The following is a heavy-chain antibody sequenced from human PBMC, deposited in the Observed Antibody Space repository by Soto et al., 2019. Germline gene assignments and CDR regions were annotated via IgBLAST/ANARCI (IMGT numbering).Heavy chain of an antibody. CDR3: AREGPAPYYYYGMDV. J-gene: IGHJ6*02. Sequence: QVQLVQSGGEVKKPGASVKVSCKTSGYSFTTYGISWVRQAPGQGLEWMGWISAYNGNTNYAQKLQDIVTMTTDTSTSTAYMELRSPRSDDTAVYYCAREGPAPYYYYGMDVWGQGSTVTVSS. CDR2: ISAYNGNT. V-gene: IGHV1-18*01. CDR1: GYSFTTYG.